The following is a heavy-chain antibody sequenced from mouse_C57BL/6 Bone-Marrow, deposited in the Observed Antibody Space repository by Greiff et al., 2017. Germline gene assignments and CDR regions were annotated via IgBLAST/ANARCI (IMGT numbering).Heavy chain of an antibody. Sequence: QVTLKESGPGILQSSQTLSLTCSFSGFSLSTSGMGVSWIRQPSGKGLEWLAHIYWDDDKRYNPSLKSPLTISKDTSRNQVFLKITSVDTADTATYYCARRRLRQGYYAMDYWGQGTSVTVSS. V-gene: IGHV8-12*01. CDR1: GFSLSTSGMG. D-gene: IGHD2-2*01. CDR2: IYWDDDK. CDR3: ARRRLRQGYYAMDY. J-gene: IGHJ4*01.